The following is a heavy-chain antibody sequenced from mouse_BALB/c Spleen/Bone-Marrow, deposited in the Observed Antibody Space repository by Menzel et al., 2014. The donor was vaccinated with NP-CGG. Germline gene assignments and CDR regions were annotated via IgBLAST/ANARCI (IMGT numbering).Heavy chain of an antibody. D-gene: IGHD2-3*01. Sequence: EVQLQQSGPELIKPGASVKMSCKASGYTFTAYVMHWVKQKPGQGLEWIGYINPYNDGTNYNEKFKGKATLTSDKSSSTAYMELSSLTSEDSAVYYCAREGWLLSFEYRGQGTTLTVSS. J-gene: IGHJ2*01. CDR3: AREGWLLSFEY. CDR2: INPYNDGT. V-gene: IGHV1-14*01. CDR1: GYTFTAYV.